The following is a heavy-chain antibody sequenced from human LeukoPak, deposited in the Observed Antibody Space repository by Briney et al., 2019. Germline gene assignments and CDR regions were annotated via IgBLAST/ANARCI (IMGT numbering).Heavy chain of an antibody. V-gene: IGHV3-53*01. CDR3: ARGVEPLAANTLAY. CDR2: LYSDGNT. J-gene: IGHJ4*02. CDR1: GFTVITND. D-gene: IGHD1-14*01. Sequence: GGSLRLSCAASGFTVITNDMTWVRQAPGKGLEWVSVLYSDGNTKYADSVQGRFTISRDKFKNTLYLEMNSLSPDDTAVYYCARGVEPLAANTLAYWGQGTLVTVSS.